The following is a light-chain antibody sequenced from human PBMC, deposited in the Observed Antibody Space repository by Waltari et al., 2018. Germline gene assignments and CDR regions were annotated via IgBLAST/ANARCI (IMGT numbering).Light chain of an antibody. CDR3: QQYYSTPWT. V-gene: IGKV4-1*01. CDR1: SVLYNSNNKNY. Sequence: SVLYNSNNKNYLAWYQQKPGQPPKLLIYWASTRESGVPDRFSGSGSGTDFTLTISSLQAEDVAVYYCQQYYSTPWTFGQGTKVEIK. J-gene: IGKJ1*01. CDR2: WAS.